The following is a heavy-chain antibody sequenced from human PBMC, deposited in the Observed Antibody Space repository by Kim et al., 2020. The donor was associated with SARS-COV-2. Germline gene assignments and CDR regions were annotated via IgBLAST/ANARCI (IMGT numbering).Heavy chain of an antibody. CDR2: KSYDGSNK. D-gene: IGHD4-17*01. CDR1: GFTFSSYA. J-gene: IGHJ3*02. CDR3: ARVPTVTTTFDAFDI. Sequence: GGSLRLSCAASGFTFSSYAMHWVRQAPGKGLEWVAVKSYDGSNKYYADSVKGRFTISRDNSKNTLYLQMNSLRDEDTAVYYCARVPTVTTTFDAFDIWGQGTMVTVSP. V-gene: IGHV3-30*04.